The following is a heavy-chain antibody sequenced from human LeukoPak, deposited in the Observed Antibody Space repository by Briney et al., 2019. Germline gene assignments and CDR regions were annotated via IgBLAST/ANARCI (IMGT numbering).Heavy chain of an antibody. D-gene: IGHD2-15*01. CDR2: IYYSGST. V-gene: IGHV4-39*07. CDR1: GGSISSSSYY. CDR3: AGGYCSGGSCYFYGMDV. Sequence: PSETLSLTCTVSGGSISSSSYYWGWIRQPPGKGLEWIGSIYYSGSTNYNPSLKSRVTISVDTSKNQFSLKLSSVTAADTAVYYCAGGYCSGGSCYFYGMDVWGQGTTVTVSS. J-gene: IGHJ6*02.